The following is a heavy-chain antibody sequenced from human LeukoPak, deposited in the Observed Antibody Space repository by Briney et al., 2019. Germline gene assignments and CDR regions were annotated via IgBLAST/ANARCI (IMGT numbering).Heavy chain of an antibody. CDR2: ITFSSSII. CDR1: GFTFSSYS. D-gene: IGHD3-22*01. CDR3: AKASAMIVVVSKHFDY. J-gene: IGHJ4*02. V-gene: IGHV3-48*01. Sequence: GGSLRLSCAASGFTFSSYSMNWVRQAPGKGLEWVSYITFSSSIIYYADSVRGRFTISRDNAKNSLYLQMNSLRAEDTAVYYCAKASAMIVVVSKHFDYWGQGTLVTVSS.